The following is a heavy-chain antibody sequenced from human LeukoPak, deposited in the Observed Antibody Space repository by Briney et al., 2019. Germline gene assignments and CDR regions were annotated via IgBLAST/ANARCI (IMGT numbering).Heavy chain of an antibody. V-gene: IGHV3-74*01. CDR2: ITSDGYST. D-gene: IGHD3-10*01. CDR3: ARSGWPYYFDY. CDR1: GFTFSNYW. J-gene: IGHJ4*02. Sequence: PGGSLRLSCAASGFTFSNYWMHWVRQAPGKGLVWVSRITSDGYSTSYADSVKGRFTISRDNAKSTLYLQMNSLRAEDTAVYYCARSGWPYYFDYWGQGTLVTVSS.